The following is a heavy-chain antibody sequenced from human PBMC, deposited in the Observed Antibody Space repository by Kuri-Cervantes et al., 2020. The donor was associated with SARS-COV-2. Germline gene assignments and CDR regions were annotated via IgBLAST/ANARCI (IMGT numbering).Heavy chain of an antibody. D-gene: IGHD7-27*01. CDR1: GFTFSSYA. J-gene: IGHJ4*02. CDR2: LGPSGSTK. V-gene: IGHV3-48*03. Sequence: GGSLRLSCAASGFTFSSYAMHWVRRAPGKGLEWVSKLGPSGSTKYYADSVKGSFTISRDNAKNSLYLQMSSLRAEDTAVYYCARDLRMGKSLDYWGQGTLVTVSS. CDR3: ARDLRMGKSLDY.